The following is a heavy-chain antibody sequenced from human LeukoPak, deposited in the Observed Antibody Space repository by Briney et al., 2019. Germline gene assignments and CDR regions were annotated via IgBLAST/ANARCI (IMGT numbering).Heavy chain of an antibody. D-gene: IGHD5-12*01. CDR1: GGSFSGYY. V-gene: IGHV4-34*01. CDR3: ARQSIVATIFRFVGRGGRHNWFDP. Sequence: SETLSLTCAVYGGSFSGYYWSWIRQPPGKGLEWIGEINHNGSTNSKPSLKSRVTISVDTSKNQFSLKLNSVTAADTAVYYCARQSIVATIFRFVGRGGRHNWFDPWGQGTQVTVSS. CDR2: INHNGST. J-gene: IGHJ5*02.